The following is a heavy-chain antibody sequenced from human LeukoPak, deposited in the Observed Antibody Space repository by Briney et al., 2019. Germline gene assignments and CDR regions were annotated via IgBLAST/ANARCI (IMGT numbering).Heavy chain of an antibody. CDR2: INSDGSST. CDR1: GFTFSSYA. V-gene: IGHV3-74*01. Sequence: PGGSLRLSCAASGFTFSSYAMHWVRQAPGKGLVWVSRINSDGSSTSYADSVKGRFTISRDNAKNTLYLQMNSLRAEDTAVYYCARDRVEVGATTIGVNNAFDIWGQGTMVTVSS. J-gene: IGHJ3*02. D-gene: IGHD1-26*01. CDR3: ARDRVEVGATTIGVNNAFDI.